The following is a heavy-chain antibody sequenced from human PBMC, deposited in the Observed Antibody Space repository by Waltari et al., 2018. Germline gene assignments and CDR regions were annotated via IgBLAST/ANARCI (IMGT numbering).Heavy chain of an antibody. Sequence: QLQLQESGPGLVKPSETLSLTCTVSGGSISSSSYFWGWIRQPPGKGLEWIGNIYYSGGTYYNPSLKSRVTISVDTSKNQFSLKLSSVTAADTAVYYCASIYSNYVFRFDYWGQGTLVTVSS. D-gene: IGHD4-4*01. CDR2: IYYSGGT. CDR3: ASIYSNYVFRFDY. J-gene: IGHJ4*02. CDR1: GGSISSSSYF. V-gene: IGHV4-39*07.